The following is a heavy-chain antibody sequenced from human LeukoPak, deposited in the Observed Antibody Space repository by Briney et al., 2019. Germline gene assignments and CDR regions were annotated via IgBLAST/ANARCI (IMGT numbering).Heavy chain of an antibody. J-gene: IGHJ5*02. CDR1: GCTFSDYY. Sequence: PGGSLRLSCAASGCTFSDYYTSWVRKAPGKGLEWVSYISSSGSTRYYADSVKGRFTISRDNARKSIYLQMNSLRAEDTAVYYCARAAGWLDPWGQGSLVIVSS. D-gene: IGHD6-13*01. CDR3: ARAAGWLDP. V-gene: IGHV3-11*01. CDR2: ISSSGSTR.